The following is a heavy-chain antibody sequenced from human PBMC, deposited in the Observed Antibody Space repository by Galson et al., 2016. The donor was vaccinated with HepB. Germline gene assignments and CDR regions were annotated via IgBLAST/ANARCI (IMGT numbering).Heavy chain of an antibody. D-gene: IGHD2-21*02. CDR2: ISAYNAYR. CDR1: GYTFIGYY. Sequence: SVKVSCKASGYTFIGYYIHWVRQAPGQGLEWMGWISAYNAYRDYPQKLQGRVTMTTDTSTSTAYMELSSLRSDDTAVYYCARSGDGNWFESWGQGTLVTVSS. CDR3: ARSGDGNWFES. V-gene: IGHV1-18*04. J-gene: IGHJ5*01.